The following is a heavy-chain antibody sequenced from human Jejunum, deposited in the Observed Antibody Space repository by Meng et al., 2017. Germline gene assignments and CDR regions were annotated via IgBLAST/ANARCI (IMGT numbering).Heavy chain of an antibody. D-gene: IGHD2-15*01. Sequence: GESLKISCEASGFIFSRYEMNWVRQAPGKGLEWISYIDASGSTKYYSDSVKGRFSVSRDNAKNSLYLQMSTLRAEDTSVYYCVREAYCSGGTCKSNWFDPWGQGTRVTVSS. V-gene: IGHV3-48*03. J-gene: IGHJ5*02. CDR1: GFIFSRYE. CDR3: VREAYCSGGTCKSNWFDP. CDR2: IDASGSTK.